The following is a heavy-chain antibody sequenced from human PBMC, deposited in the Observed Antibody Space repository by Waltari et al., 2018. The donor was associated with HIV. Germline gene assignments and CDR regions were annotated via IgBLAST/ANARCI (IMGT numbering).Heavy chain of an antibody. J-gene: IGHJ4*02. D-gene: IGHD5-12*01. CDR1: GFPFTSFA. Sequence: QVQLVESGGGVVQPGRSLRLLCAAPGFPFTSFAMHWVRQAPGQGLEWVAVISYDGSNKYYADSVKGRFTISRDNSKNTLYLQMNSLRAEDTAVYYCARGGGYSSSYYFDYWGQGTLVTVSS. CDR3: ARGGGYSSSYYFDY. CDR2: ISYDGSNK. V-gene: IGHV3-30-3*01.